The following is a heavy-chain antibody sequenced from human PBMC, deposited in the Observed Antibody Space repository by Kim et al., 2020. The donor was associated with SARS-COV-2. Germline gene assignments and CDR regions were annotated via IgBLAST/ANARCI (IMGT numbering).Heavy chain of an antibody. D-gene: IGHD4-17*01. Sequence: KYYADSVKGRFTISRDNSKNTLYLQMNSLRAEDTAVYYCAREDDYWNAFDIWGQGTMVTVSS. CDR2: K. CDR3: AREDDYWNAFDI. J-gene: IGHJ3*02. V-gene: IGHV3-30*01.